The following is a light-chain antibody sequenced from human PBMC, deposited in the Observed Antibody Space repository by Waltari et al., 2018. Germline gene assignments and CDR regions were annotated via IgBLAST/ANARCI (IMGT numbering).Light chain of an antibody. V-gene: IGKV3-20*01. J-gene: IGKJ1*01. CDR1: QSVSRY. CDR3: QKYVSLPAT. Sequence: DIVLTQSPGTLSLSPGERATLSCRASQSVSRYLAWYKQKPGQAPRLLIYGASTRATGIPDRLSGSGSGTDFSLTISRLEPEDFAVYYCQKYVSLPATFGQGTKVEIK. CDR2: GAS.